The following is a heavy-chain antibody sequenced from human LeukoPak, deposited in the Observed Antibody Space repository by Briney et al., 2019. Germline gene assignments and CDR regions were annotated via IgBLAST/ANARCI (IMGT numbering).Heavy chain of an antibody. CDR2: ISGSGGST. CDR3: AKDHAATDYYFDY. Sequence: AGSLRLSCAASGFTFSSYDMSWVRQAPGKGLEWVSAISGSGGSTYYADSVKGRFTISRDNSKNTLYLQMNSLRAEDTAVYYCAKDHAATDYYFDYWGQGTLVTVSS. D-gene: IGHD6-13*01. CDR1: GFTFSSYD. V-gene: IGHV3-23*01. J-gene: IGHJ4*02.